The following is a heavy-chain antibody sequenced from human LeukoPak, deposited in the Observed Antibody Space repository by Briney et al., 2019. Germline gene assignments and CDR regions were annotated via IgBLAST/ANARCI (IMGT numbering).Heavy chain of an antibody. Sequence: GSLRLSCAASGFTFGNYDMYWVRQAPGKGLEWVSSISGSGGSRNYGDSVKGRFTSSGDNSKSTLFLQMNSLRAEDTAVYYCAKETSDYGDYVNAFDVWGQGTMVTVSS. D-gene: IGHD4-17*01. CDR3: AKETSDYGDYVNAFDV. CDR2: ISGSGGSR. V-gene: IGHV3-23*01. CDR1: GFTFGNYD. J-gene: IGHJ3*01.